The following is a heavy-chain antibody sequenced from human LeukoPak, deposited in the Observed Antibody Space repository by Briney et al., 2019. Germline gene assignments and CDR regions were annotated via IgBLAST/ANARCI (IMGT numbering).Heavy chain of an antibody. J-gene: IGHJ4*02. CDR3: ARDVGFTKD. V-gene: IGHV4-4*07. D-gene: IGHD1-26*01. CDR2: IYTGGGT. CDR1: GGSISGLY. Sequence: SETLSLTCAVSGGSISGLYWSWIRQPAGKGLEWIGRIYTGGGTNYNPSLKSRVSMSVDTSKNQFSLKLNSVTAADTAVYFCARDVGFTKDWGQGTLVTVS.